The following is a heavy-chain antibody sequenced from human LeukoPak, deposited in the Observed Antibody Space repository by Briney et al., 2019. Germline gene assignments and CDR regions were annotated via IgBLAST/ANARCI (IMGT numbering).Heavy chain of an antibody. CDR2: IKQDGSEK. CDR1: GFTLSSYW. V-gene: IGHV3-7*01. Sequence: GGSLRLSCAVSGFTLSSYWMSWVRQAPGKGLEWVANIKQDGSEKYYVDSVKGRFTISRDNAKNSLYPQMNSLRAEDTPVYYCTRDTGGAYSSSWYYFASWGQGTLVAVSS. D-gene: IGHD6-13*01. J-gene: IGHJ4*02. CDR3: TRDTGGAYSSSWYYFAS.